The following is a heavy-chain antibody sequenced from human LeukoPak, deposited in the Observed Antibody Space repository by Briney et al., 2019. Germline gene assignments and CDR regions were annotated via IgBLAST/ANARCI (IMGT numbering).Heavy chain of an antibody. J-gene: IGHJ5*02. D-gene: IGHD4-17*01. CDR1: GGSISSYY. V-gene: IGHV4-4*07. CDR2: IYTSRST. Sequence: PSETLSLTCTVSGGSISSYYWSWIRQPAGKGLEWIGRIYTSRSTNYNPSLKSRVTMSVDTSKNQFSLKLSSVTAADTAVYYCARDLGVDDYGDYGWFDPWGQGTLVTVSS. CDR3: ARDLGVDDYGDYGWFDP.